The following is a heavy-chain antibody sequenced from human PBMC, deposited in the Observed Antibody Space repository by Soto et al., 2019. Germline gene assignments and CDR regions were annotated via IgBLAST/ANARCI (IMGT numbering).Heavy chain of an antibody. CDR3: ARDVGYYYDCSGYYRFDY. V-gene: IGHV3-48*02. D-gene: IGHD3-22*01. Sequence: EVQLVESGGGLVQPGGSLRLSCAASGFTFSSYSMNWVRQAPGKGLEWVSYISRSSNTIYYTDSVKGRFTISRDNAKNSLYLQMNSLRDGDTAVYYCARDVGYYYDCSGYYRFDYWGQGTLVTVSS. CDR2: ISRSSNTI. J-gene: IGHJ4*02. CDR1: GFTFSSYS.